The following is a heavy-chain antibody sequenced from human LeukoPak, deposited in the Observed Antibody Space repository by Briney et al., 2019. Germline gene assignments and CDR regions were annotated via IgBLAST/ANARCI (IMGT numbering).Heavy chain of an antibody. D-gene: IGHD5-18*01. V-gene: IGHV1-46*01. J-gene: IGHJ3*02. CDR2: INPSGGST. CDR3: ARELISDTAMVPFDAFDI. CDR1: GYTFTSYY. Sequence: GASVTVSCKASGYTFTSYYMHWVRQAPGQGLEWMGIINPSGGSTSYAQKFQGRVTMTRDTSTSTVYMELSSLRSEDTAVYYCARELISDTAMVPFDAFDIWGQGTMVTVSS.